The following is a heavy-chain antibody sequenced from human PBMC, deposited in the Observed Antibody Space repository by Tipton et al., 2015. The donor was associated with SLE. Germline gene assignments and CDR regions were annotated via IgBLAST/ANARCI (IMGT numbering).Heavy chain of an antibody. V-gene: IGHV4-34*01. Sequence: GLVKPSETLSLTCEVYGGSFSGYYWSWIRQSPGKGLEWIGEINYSGSTKYNPSLKSRVTISVDASKNQFSLKMNFMTAADTAVYYCATSLNYYDSSGPEAWGQGTMVTVSS. CDR2: INYSGST. J-gene: IGHJ3*01. CDR3: ATSLNYYDSSGPEA. D-gene: IGHD3-22*01. CDR1: GGSFSGYY.